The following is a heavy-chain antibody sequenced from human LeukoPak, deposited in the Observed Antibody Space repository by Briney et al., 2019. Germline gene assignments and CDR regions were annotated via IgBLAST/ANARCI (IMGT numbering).Heavy chain of an antibody. J-gene: IGHJ4*02. V-gene: IGHV3-48*03. CDR2: INSSGSGF. D-gene: IGHD6-13*01. Sequence: GGTLSLTCAAYGFSFSDFERNWLRQAPGKGLEWISYINSSGSGFYYADSVKGRITISRDNDKNSLFLQMNSLGAEDTAVYYCARDPTNLYSTSWYGFDYWGQGTLVTVSS. CDR3: ARDPTNLYSTSWYGFDY. CDR1: GFSFSDFE.